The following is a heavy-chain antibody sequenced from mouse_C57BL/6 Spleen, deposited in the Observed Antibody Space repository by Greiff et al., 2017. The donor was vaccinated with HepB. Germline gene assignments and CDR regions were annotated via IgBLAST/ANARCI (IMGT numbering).Heavy chain of an antibody. D-gene: IGHD2-3*01. CDR2: IDPETGGT. CDR3: TTPDGYYAMDY. V-gene: IGHV1-15*01. CDR1: GYTFTDYE. J-gene: IGHJ4*01. Sequence: VKLQESGAELVRPGASVTLSCKASGYTFTDYEMHWVKQTPVHGLEWIGAIDPETGGTAYNQKFKGKAILTADKSSSTAYMELRSLTSEDSAVYYCTTPDGYYAMDYWGQGTSVTVSS.